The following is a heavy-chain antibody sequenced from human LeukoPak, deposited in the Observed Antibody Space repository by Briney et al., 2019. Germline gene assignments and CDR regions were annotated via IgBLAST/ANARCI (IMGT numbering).Heavy chain of an antibody. CDR3: AKDRWDSTGVDY. Sequence: GGSLRLSCAASGFTFSSYAMAWVRQAPGKGLEWVSAISGSGGSTYYADSVKGRFTISRDNSKNTLYLQMNSLRAEDTAVYYCAKDRWDSTGVDYWGQGTLVTVSS. V-gene: IGHV3-23*01. D-gene: IGHD1-14*01. J-gene: IGHJ4*02. CDR2: ISGSGGST. CDR1: GFTFSSYA.